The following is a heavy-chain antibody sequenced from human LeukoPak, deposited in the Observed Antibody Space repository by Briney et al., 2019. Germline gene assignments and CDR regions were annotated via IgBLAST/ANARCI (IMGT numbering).Heavy chain of an antibody. J-gene: IGHJ6*02. CDR1: GGSFSGYY. Sequence: SETLSLTCAVYGGSFSGYYWSWIRQPPGKGLEWIGEINHSGSTNYNPSLKSRVTISVDTSKNQFSLKLSSVTAADTAVYYCARDCYYGMDVWGQGTTVTVSS. V-gene: IGHV4-34*01. CDR3: ARDCYYGMDV. CDR2: INHSGST.